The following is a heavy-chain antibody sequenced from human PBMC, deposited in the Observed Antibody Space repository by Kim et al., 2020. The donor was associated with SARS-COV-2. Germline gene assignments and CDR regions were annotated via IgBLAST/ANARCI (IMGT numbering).Heavy chain of an antibody. CDR1: GGSFSGYY. Sequence: SETLSLTCAVYGGSFSGYYWSWIRQPPGKGLEWIGEINHSGSTNYNPSLKSRVTISVDTSKNQFSLKLSSVTAADTAVYYCARIYGIVGATDPRIGYFDYWGQGTLVTVSS. CDR3: ARIYGIVGATDPRIGYFDY. D-gene: IGHD1-26*01. CDR2: INHSGST. V-gene: IGHV4-34*01. J-gene: IGHJ4*02.